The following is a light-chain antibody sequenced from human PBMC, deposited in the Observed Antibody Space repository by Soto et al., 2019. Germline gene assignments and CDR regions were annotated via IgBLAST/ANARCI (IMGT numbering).Light chain of an antibody. V-gene: IGKV2-28*01. CDR3: MQSLQTPLT. J-gene: IGKJ1*01. Sequence: DIVMTQSPLSLSVTPGEPASISCRSSQSLLESNGYNCLEWYLQKPGQSPQLLIYLGSNRASGVPARFSGSGSGTDFTLKISRVEAEDVGVYYCMQSLQTPLTFGQGTKVEIK. CDR1: QSLLESNGYNC. CDR2: LGS.